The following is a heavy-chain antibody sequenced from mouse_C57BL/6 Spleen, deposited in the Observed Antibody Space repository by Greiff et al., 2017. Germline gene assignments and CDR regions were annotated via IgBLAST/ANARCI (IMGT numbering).Heavy chain of an antibody. CDR1: GFTFSSYG. V-gene: IGHV5-6*01. Sequence: EVKLVESGGDLVKPGGSLKLSCAASGFTFSSYGMSWVRQTPDKRLEWVATISSGGSYTYYPDSVKGRFTISRDNAKNTLYLQMSSLKSEDTAMYYCARLTAQATDYFDYWGQGTTLTVSS. CDR3: ARLTAQATDYFDY. CDR2: ISSGGSYT. D-gene: IGHD3-2*02. J-gene: IGHJ2*01.